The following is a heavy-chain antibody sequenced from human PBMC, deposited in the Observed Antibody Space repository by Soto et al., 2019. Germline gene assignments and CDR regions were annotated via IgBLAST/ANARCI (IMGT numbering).Heavy chain of an antibody. CDR2: INHSGST. Sequence: QVQLQQWGAGLLNPSETLSLTCAVYGGSFSDFYWTWIRQLPGKGLEWIGEINHSGSTNYNPSLKSRVAISVDTSKNQFSLNLRSVTAADTAVYYCGPRGAVADPRGYWGQGTLVTVSS. CDR1: GGSFSDFY. D-gene: IGHD6-19*01. J-gene: IGHJ4*02. CDR3: GPRGAVADPRGY. V-gene: IGHV4-34*01.